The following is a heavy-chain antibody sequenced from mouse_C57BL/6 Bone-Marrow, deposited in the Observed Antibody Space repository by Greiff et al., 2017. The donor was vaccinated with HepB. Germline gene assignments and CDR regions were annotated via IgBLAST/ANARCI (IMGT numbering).Heavy chain of an antibody. CDR1: GFTFSDYG. Sequence: EVKLVESGGGLVQPGGSLKLSCAASGFTFSDYGMAWVRQAPRKGPEWVAFISNLAYSIYYADTVTGRFTISRENAKNTLYLEMSSLRSEDTAMYYCARYPWYFDVWGTGTTVTVSS. CDR3: ARYPWYFDV. J-gene: IGHJ1*03. V-gene: IGHV5-15*04. CDR2: ISNLAYSI.